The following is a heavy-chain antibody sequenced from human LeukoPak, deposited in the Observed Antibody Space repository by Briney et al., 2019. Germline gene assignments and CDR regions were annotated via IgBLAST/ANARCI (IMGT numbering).Heavy chain of an antibody. J-gene: IGHJ4*02. CDR2: ITWNGDTL. V-gene: IGHV3-9*01. CDR1: GFIFDDYA. Sequence: GRSLRLSCAASGFIFDDYAMHWVRQAPGKGLEWVSVITWNGDTLDYADSVKGRFTISRDNSKNTLYLQMSSLRAEGTAVYYCARRWGDSSGYAFDYWGQGTLVTVSS. D-gene: IGHD3-22*01. CDR3: ARRWGDSSGYAFDY.